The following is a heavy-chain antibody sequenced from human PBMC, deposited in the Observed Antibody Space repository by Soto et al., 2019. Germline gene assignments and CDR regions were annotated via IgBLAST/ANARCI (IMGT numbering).Heavy chain of an antibody. Sequence: LCLTGTYCDGSISSYYWTWVRQPPVKGLEWIGYIYYSGSTYYNPSLKSRVTISVDTSKNQFSLRLNSVTAADTALYYCSRRTVTTIYYYSMDVWGQGTTVTVSS. CDR3: SRRTVTTIYYYSMDV. V-gene: IGHV4-59*01. CDR1: DGSISSYY. D-gene: IGHD4-17*01. CDR2: IYYSGST. J-gene: IGHJ6*01.